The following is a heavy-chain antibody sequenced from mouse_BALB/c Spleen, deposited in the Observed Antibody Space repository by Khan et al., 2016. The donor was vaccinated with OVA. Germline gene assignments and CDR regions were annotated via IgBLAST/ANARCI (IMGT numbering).Heavy chain of an antibody. CDR1: GFSLTNYG. J-gene: IGHJ4*01. V-gene: IGHV2-2*01. Sequence: QVQLKQSGPGLVQPSQSLSITCTVSGFSLTNYGVHWIRQSPGRGLEWLGLIWSGGNTDYNAAFISRLTISKDNTKSQVFFKMNSLQADDTAIYYCARERGVHYNMDFWGQGISVVVSA. CDR2: IWSGGNT. CDR3: ARERGVHYNMDF.